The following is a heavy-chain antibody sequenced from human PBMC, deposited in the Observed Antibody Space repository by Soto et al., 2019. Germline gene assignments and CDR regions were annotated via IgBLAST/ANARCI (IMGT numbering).Heavy chain of an antibody. Sequence: QVQLVQSGAEVKRPGASVQVSCKASGYTFTDYYMHWVRQAPRQGLEWMGWINPNTGGTLYAQRFQGRVTVTRDTSISTAYMELTSLRSDDTAVYYCAGNYFDTSGYYYVDYWGQGTLVTVSS. D-gene: IGHD3-22*01. CDR2: INPNTGGT. CDR1: GYTFTDYY. CDR3: AGNYFDTSGYYYVDY. V-gene: IGHV1-2*02. J-gene: IGHJ4*02.